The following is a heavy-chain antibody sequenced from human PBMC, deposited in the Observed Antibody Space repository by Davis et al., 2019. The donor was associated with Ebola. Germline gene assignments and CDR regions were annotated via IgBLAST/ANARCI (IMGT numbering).Heavy chain of an antibody. D-gene: IGHD4-17*01. CDR2: IQNSGSP. V-gene: IGHV4-4*09. CDR3: ARGDYAGSSFDY. Sequence: GSLRLSCTVSGGSISTYYWNWIRQPPGKGLEWVGCIQNSGSPIYNPSLKSRVTLSVDTSTNQFSLKLTSVTAADTAVYYCARGDYAGSSFDYWGQGTLVTVSS. CDR1: GGSISTYY. J-gene: IGHJ4*02.